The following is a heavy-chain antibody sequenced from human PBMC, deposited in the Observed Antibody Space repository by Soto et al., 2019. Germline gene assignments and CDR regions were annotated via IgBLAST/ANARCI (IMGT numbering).Heavy chain of an antibody. J-gene: IGHJ5*02. D-gene: IGHD1-26*01. CDR2: IIPILGTA. V-gene: IGHV1-69*06. CDR3: ASEPGGGSYANWFDP. CDR1: GGTFSSYA. Sequence: QVQLVQSGAEVKKPGSSVKVSCKASGGTFSSYAISWVRQAPGQGLEWMGGIIPILGTANYAQKFQGRVTITADKSTRTAYMELSSLRSEDTAVYYCASEPGGGSYANWFDPWGQGTLFTVSS.